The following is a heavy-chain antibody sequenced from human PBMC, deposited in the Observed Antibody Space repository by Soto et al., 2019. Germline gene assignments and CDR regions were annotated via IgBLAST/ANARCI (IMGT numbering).Heavy chain of an antibody. D-gene: IGHD3-22*01. CDR3: ARDASSGYYNDYYYYGMDV. CDR2: ISSSSSTI. J-gene: IGHJ6*02. V-gene: IGHV3-48*02. Sequence: VGSLRLSCAASGFTFSSYSMNWVRQAPVKVLEWVSYISSSSSTIYYADSVKGRFTISRDNAKNSLYLQMNSLRDEDTAVYYCARDASSGYYNDYYYYGMDVWGQGTTVTVSS. CDR1: GFTFSSYS.